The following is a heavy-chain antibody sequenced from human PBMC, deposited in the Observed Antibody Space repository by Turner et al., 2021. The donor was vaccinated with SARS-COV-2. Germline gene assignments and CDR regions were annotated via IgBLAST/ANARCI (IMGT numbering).Heavy chain of an antibody. CDR1: GYTFTDSY. CDR3: AKLSTS. Sequence: QVQLVQSGAEVKKPGASVKVSCKTSGYTFTDSYIHWVRQPPGQGLESMGWINPKDGGTSDAEKYRGRLTMTSDTSSSTVYMELSSLRSDDTAIYYCAKLSTSWGRGTRVTVSA. D-gene: IGHD2-15*01. J-gene: IGHJ2*01. V-gene: IGHV1-2*02. CDR2: INPKDGGT.